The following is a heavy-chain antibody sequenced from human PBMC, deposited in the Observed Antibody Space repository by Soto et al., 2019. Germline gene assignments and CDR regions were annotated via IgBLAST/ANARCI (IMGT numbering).Heavy chain of an antibody. Sequence: GESLKISCAASGFTFSSYDMHWVRQATGKGLEWVSAIGTAGDTYYPGSVKGRFTISRENAKNSLYLQMNSLRAGDTAVYYCARARPGIAVAGPGGDDAFDIWGQGTMVTVSS. CDR2: IGTAGDT. D-gene: IGHD6-19*01. J-gene: IGHJ3*02. CDR1: GFTFSSYD. V-gene: IGHV3-13*01. CDR3: ARARPGIAVAGPGGDDAFDI.